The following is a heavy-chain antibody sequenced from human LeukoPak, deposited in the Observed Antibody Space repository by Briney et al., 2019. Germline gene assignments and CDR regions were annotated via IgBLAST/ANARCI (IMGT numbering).Heavy chain of an antibody. CDR3: ARVTLCSSTSCYPTGP. CDR2: IIPIFGTA. J-gene: IGHJ5*02. CDR1: GYTFTSYD. Sequence: SVKVSCKASGYTFTSYDINWVRQATGQGLEWMGGIIPIFGTANYAQKFQGRVTITADESTSTAYMELSSLRSEDTAVYYCARVTLCSSTSCYPTGPWGQGTLVTVSS. V-gene: IGHV1-69*13. D-gene: IGHD2-2*01.